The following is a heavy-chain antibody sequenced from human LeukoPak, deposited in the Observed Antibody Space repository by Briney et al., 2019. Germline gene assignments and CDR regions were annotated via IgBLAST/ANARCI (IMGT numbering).Heavy chain of an antibody. J-gene: IGHJ4*02. D-gene: IGHD6-19*01. CDR3: ARDPGGYSSGWHYFDY. Sequence: KPSETLSLTCTVSGGSISSYYWSWIRQPAGKGLEWIGRIYTSGSTNYNPSLKSRVTMSVGTSKNQFSLKLSSVTAADTAVYYCARDPGGYSSGWHYFDYWGQGTLVTVSS. CDR1: GGSISSYY. CDR2: IYTSGST. V-gene: IGHV4-4*07.